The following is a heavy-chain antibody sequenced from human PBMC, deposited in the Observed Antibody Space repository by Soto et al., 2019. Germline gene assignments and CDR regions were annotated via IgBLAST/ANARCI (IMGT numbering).Heavy chain of an antibody. J-gene: IGHJ3*02. V-gene: IGHV4-59*01. CDR3: ARELGVTYAFDI. Sequence: SLTCTVSGGSISSYYWSWIRQPPGKGLEWIGYIYYSGSTNYNPSLKSRVTISVDTSKNQFSLKLSSVTAADTAVYYCARELGVTYAFDIWGQGTMVTVSS. CDR1: GGSISSYY. D-gene: IGHD1-26*01. CDR2: IYYSGST.